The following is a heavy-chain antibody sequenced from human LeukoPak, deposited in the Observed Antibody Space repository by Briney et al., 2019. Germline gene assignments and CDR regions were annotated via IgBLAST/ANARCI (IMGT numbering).Heavy chain of an antibody. CDR3: ARHGYCSGGSCYSFGY. Sequence: GSLRLSCAASGFTFDDYGMSWVRQAPGKGLEWVSGINWNGGSTGYADSVKGRFTISRDNAKNSLYLQMNSLRAEDTALYYCARHGYCSGGSCYSFGYWGQGTLVTVSS. J-gene: IGHJ4*02. V-gene: IGHV3-20*04. CDR1: GFTFDDYG. CDR2: INWNGGST. D-gene: IGHD2-15*01.